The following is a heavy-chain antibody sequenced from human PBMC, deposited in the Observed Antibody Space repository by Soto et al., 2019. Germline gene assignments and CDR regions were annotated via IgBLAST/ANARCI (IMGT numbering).Heavy chain of an antibody. CDR3: AKDFAGLRYFDWLRRGDLVYYFDY. Sequence: QVQLVESGGGMVQPGRSLRLSCAASGFTFSSYGMHWVRQAPGKGLEWVAVISYDGSNKYYADSVKGRFTISRDNSKNTLYLQMNSLRAEDTAVYYCAKDFAGLRYFDWLRRGDLVYYFDYWGQGTLVTVSS. D-gene: IGHD3-9*01. CDR2: ISYDGSNK. J-gene: IGHJ4*02. CDR1: GFTFSSYG. V-gene: IGHV3-30*18.